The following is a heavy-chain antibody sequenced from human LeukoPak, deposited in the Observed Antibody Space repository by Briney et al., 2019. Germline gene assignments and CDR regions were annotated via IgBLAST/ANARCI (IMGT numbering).Heavy chain of an antibody. J-gene: IGHJ6*02. CDR1: GYTLTAYY. CDR3: ARAERTVSGLDA. D-gene: IGHD2-2*01. Sequence: ASVKVSCKASGYTLTAYYMHWVRQAPGQGLEWMGWMNPHSGGTNYAQKFRARVSMTTDTTINTAYLELTGLTSDDTALYYCARAERTVSGLDAWGQGTTVTVSS. V-gene: IGHV1-2*02. CDR2: MNPHSGGT.